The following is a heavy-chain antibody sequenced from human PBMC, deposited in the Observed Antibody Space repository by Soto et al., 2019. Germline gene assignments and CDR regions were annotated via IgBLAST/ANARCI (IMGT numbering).Heavy chain of an antibody. D-gene: IGHD3-3*01. CDR2: IIPIYETP. CDR1: GGTFSSFA. V-gene: IGHV1-69*06. Sequence: QGQVVQSGAEVKKPGSSVKVSCKASGGTFSSFAVSWVRQAPGQGLEWMGGIIPIYETPNYAQKFQDRVTITADKSTSIVYMELNSLRSEDMAVYYCARSDFWSGPYGMDVWGQGTTVTVSS. CDR3: ARSDFWSGPYGMDV. J-gene: IGHJ6*02.